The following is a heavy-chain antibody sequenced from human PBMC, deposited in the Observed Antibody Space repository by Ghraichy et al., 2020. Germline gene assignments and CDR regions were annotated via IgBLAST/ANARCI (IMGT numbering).Heavy chain of an antibody. CDR1: GFTFDDYA. CDR3: AKVIAAAGGFRY. CDR2: ISWNSGSI. Sequence: GGSLRLSCAASGFTFDDYAMHWVRQAPGKGLEWVSGISWNSGSIGYADSVKGRFTISRDNAKNSLYLQMNSLRAEDTALYYCAKVIAAAGGFRYWGQGTLVTVSS. J-gene: IGHJ4*02. D-gene: IGHD6-13*01. V-gene: IGHV3-9*01.